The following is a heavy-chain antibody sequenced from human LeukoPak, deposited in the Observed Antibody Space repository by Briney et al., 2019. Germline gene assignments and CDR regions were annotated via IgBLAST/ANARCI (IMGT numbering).Heavy chain of an antibody. J-gene: IGHJ3*02. CDR2: INGDGTST. Sequence: PGGSLRLSCAASGFTFSRHWMHWVRQAPGKGLAWVSRINGDGTSTTYADSVKGRFTISRDNAKNTLYLQMNSLRAEDTAVYYCAREEFRIGAFDIWGQGTMVTVSS. CDR3: AREEFRIGAFDI. D-gene: IGHD3-10*01. V-gene: IGHV3-74*01. CDR1: GFTFSRHW.